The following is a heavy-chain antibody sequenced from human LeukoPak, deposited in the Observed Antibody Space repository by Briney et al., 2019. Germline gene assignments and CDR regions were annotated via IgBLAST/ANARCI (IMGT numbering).Heavy chain of an antibody. V-gene: IGHV1-69*05. CDR1: GGTFSSYA. CDR2: IIPIFGTA. D-gene: IGHD3-10*01. J-gene: IGHJ4*02. CDR3: ARESVYGSGSYPSFDY. Sequence: SVKVSCKASGGTFSSYAISWVRQAPGQGLEWMGGIIPIFGTANYAQKFQGRVTITTDESTSTAYMELSSLRSEDTAVYYCARESVYGSGSYPSFDYWGQGTLVTVSS.